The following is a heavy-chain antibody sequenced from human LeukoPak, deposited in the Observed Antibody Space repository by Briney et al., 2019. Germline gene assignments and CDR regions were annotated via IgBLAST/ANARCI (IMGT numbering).Heavy chain of an antibody. V-gene: IGHV3-30*04. Sequence: GGSLRLSCAASGFTFSSYAMHWVRQAPGKGLEWVAVISYDGSNKYYADSVKGRFTISRDNSKNTLYLQMNTLRAEDTAVYSCARGADGVSSNSRGWFDPWGQGTLVTVSS. J-gene: IGHJ5*02. CDR3: ARGADGVSSNSRGWFDP. D-gene: IGHD2-15*01. CDR1: GFTFSSYA. CDR2: ISYDGSNK.